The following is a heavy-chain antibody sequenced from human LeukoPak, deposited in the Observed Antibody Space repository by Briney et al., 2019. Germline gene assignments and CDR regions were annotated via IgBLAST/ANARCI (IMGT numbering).Heavy chain of an antibody. CDR2: IIPTFATA. CDR3: AGYSGASVAAAGRAYYYYYMDV. CDR1: VGTFSSYA. V-gene: IGHV1-69*05. D-gene: IGHD6-13*01. J-gene: IGHJ6*03. Sequence: ASVKVSCKASVGTFSSYAISWVRQAPGQGLEWMGGIIPTFATANYAQKFQGRVTITTDESTRTAYMEVSSLRSEDTAVYYCAGYSGASVAAAGRAYYYYYMDVWGKGTTVTVSS.